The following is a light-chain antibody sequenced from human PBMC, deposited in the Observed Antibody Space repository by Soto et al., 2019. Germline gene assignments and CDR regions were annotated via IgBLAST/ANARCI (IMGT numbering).Light chain of an antibody. V-gene: IGKV3-11*01. CDR1: QSVDSY. Sequence: EIVLTHSPASLSLSPWEIAPLSCRASQSVDSYLVWYQQKPGQAPRLLIFGASNRATGIPARFSGSGSGTDFTLTINSLEPEDFAVYYCQQRSSWPITFGQGTRLEIK. J-gene: IGKJ5*01. CDR2: GAS. CDR3: QQRSSWPIT.